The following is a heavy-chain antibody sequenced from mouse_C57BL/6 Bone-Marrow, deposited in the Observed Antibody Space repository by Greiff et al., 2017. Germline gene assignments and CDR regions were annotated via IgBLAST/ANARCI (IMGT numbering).Heavy chain of an antibody. Sequence: EVKLQESGAELVKPGASVKLSCTASGFNIKDYYMHWVKQRTEQGLEWIGRIDPEDGETKYAPKFQGKATITADTSSNTAYLQRSSLTSEDTAVYYCARGWLLLYWYFDVWGTGTTVTVSS. D-gene: IGHD2-3*01. CDR2: IDPEDGET. CDR1: GFNIKDYY. J-gene: IGHJ1*03. V-gene: IGHV14-2*01. CDR3: ARGWLLLYWYFDV.